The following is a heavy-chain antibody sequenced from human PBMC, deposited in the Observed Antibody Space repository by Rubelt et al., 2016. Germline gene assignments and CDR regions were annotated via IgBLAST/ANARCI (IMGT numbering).Heavy chain of an antibody. CDR2: IREDGSEK. CDR1: GFTFSRFW. Sequence: EVQLVESGGGLVQPGGSLRLSCAASGFTFSRFWMSWVRQAPGKGLEWVANIREDGSEKNYVDSVKGRFTISKDNAKKSLYLQMDSLRVEDTAVYYCAALNRGAYGPVDYWGQGTPVTVSS. CDR3: AALNRGAYGPVDY. J-gene: IGHJ4*02. V-gene: IGHV3-7*01. D-gene: IGHD3-10*01.